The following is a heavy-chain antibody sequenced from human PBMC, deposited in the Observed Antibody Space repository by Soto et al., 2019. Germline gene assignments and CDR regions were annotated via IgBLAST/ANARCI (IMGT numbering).Heavy chain of an antibody. J-gene: IGHJ4*02. V-gene: IGHV2-5*02. CDR3: AHRVLRTVFGLVTTTAIYFDF. CDR2: ISWDDDK. D-gene: IGHD3-3*01. CDR1: GFSLTTSGVG. Sequence: QITLNESGPTVVRPTETLTLTCRFSGFSLTTSGVGVGWIRQSPGKAPEWLALISWDDDKRYSASLKSRLTITQDTSKKQVVLTVSDLDPTDTATYYCAHRVLRTVFGLVTTTAIYFDFWGQGTPVAVSS.